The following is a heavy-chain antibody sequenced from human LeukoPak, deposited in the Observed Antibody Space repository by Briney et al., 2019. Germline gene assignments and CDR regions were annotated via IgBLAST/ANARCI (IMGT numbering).Heavy chain of an antibody. J-gene: IGHJ4*02. V-gene: IGHV3-11*01. D-gene: IGHD3-22*01. CDR3: ARSVPVDYYDSSGYSH. CDR1: GFTFSDYY. CDR2: ISSSGSTI. Sequence: PGGSLRLSCAASGFTFSDYYMSWIRQAPGKGLEWVSYISSSGSTIYYADSVKGRFTISRDNAKNSLYLQMNSLRAEETAVYYCARSVPVDYYDSSGYSHWGQGTLVTVSS.